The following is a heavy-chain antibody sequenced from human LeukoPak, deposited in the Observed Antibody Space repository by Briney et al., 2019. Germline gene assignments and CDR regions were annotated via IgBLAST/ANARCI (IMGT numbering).Heavy chain of an antibody. D-gene: IGHD3-3*01. J-gene: IGHJ6*03. Sequence: GGSLRLSSAASGFTFSSYAMHWVRQAPGKGLEWVTVISYDGSNKYYADFVKGRFTISRDNSKNTLYLQMNSLRAEDTAVYYCARDVSDFWSFSKYYYMDVWGKGTTVTVSS. V-gene: IGHV3-30*04. CDR3: ARDVSDFWSFSKYYYMDV. CDR1: GFTFSSYA. CDR2: ISYDGSNK.